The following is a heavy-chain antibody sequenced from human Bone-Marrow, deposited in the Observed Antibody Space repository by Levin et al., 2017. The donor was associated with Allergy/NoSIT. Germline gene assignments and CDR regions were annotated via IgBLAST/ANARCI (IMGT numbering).Heavy chain of an antibody. V-gene: IGHV1-18*01. CDR2: ISPYNGNT. J-gene: IGHJ4*02. D-gene: IGHD1-26*01. CDR1: GYAFSDYG. Sequence: ASVKVSCKASGYAFSDYGISWVRQAPGQGLEWMGWISPYNGNTKYARKVQGRVTLTTDTSTNIAYMELRSLTSDDTAVYYCARGEEQLGEDYWGQGTLVTVSS. CDR3: ARGEEQLGEDY.